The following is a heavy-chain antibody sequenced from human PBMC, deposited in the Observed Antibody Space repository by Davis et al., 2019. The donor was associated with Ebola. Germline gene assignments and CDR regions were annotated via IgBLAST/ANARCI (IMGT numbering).Heavy chain of an antibody. Sequence: PSETLSLTCAVSGGSIRSTNWWTWARQPPGKGLEWIGEIDDDGDTTYRASLKSRLTISLDTSKNQFSLKLTSVTAADTAIYFCARDFGDGAHFDYWGQGILVTVSS. J-gene: IGHJ4*02. CDR1: GGSIRSTNW. CDR3: ARDFGDGAHFDY. CDR2: IDDDGDT. D-gene: IGHD3-16*01. V-gene: IGHV4-4*02.